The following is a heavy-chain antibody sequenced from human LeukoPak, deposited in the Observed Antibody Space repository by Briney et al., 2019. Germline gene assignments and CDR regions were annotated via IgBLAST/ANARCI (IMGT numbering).Heavy chain of an antibody. D-gene: IGHD5-18*01. CDR2: MAYDGSNK. CDR3: AKASGGLWPYYYYYGMDV. V-gene: IGHV3-30-3*02. Sequence: GGSLRLSCAASGFTFRNYAMHWVRQAPGKGLEWVAVMAYDGSNKYHADSVKGRFTISRDTSNNTLYLQMNSLRAEDTAVYYCAKASGGLWPYYYYYGMDVWGKGTTVTVSS. CDR1: GFTFRNYA. J-gene: IGHJ6*04.